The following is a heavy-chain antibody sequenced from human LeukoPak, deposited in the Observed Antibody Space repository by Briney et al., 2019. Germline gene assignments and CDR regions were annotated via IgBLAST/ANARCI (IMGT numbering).Heavy chain of an antibody. CDR2: INHSGST. CDR1: GGSFSGYY. CDR3: ARGLRSYIDY. Sequence: SETLSLTCAVYGGSFSGYYWSWIRQPPGKGLEWIGEINHSGSTNYNPSLTSRVTISVDTSKNQFSLKLSSVTAADTAVYYCARGLRSYIDYWGQGTLVTVSS. V-gene: IGHV4-34*01. J-gene: IGHJ4*02.